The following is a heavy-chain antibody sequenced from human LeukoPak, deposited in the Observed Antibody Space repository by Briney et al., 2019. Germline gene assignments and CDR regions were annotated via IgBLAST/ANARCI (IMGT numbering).Heavy chain of an antibody. Sequence: SETLSLTCAVYGGSFSGYYWSWTRQPPGKGLEWIGEINHSGSTNYNPSLKSRVTISVDTSKNQFSLKLSSVTAADTAVYYCARGIRYFDWLLLGYYFDYWGQGTLVTVSS. CDR3: ARGIRYFDWLLLGYYFDY. V-gene: IGHV4-34*01. CDR2: INHSGST. J-gene: IGHJ4*02. CDR1: GGSFSGYY. D-gene: IGHD3-9*01.